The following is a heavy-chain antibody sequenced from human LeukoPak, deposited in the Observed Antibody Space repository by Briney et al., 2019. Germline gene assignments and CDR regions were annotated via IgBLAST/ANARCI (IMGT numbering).Heavy chain of an antibody. J-gene: IGHJ4*02. V-gene: IGHV3-7*01. CDR2: IKQDGSEK. CDR1: GFTFSSYW. D-gene: IGHD3-22*01. CDR3: ARVRYDSSGYLDY. Sequence: GGSLRLSCGASGFTFSSYWMSWVRQAPGKGLEWVANIKQDGSEKYYVDSVKGRFTISRDNAKNSLYLQMNSLRAEDTAVYYCARVRYDSSGYLDYWGQGTLVTVSS.